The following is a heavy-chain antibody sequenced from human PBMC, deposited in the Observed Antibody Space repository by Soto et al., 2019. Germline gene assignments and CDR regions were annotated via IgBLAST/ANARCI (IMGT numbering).Heavy chain of an antibody. CDR2: ISSSSSYI. Sequence: EVQLVESGGGLVQPGGSLRLSCAASGFTFSSYSMNWVRQAPGKGLEWVSSISSSSSYIYYADSVKGRFTISRDNAKNSLYLQMNSLRAEDTAVYYCARALRKTTVTTSADYWGQGTLVTVSS. J-gene: IGHJ4*02. V-gene: IGHV3-21*01. CDR1: GFTFSSYS. D-gene: IGHD4-17*01. CDR3: ARALRKTTVTTSADY.